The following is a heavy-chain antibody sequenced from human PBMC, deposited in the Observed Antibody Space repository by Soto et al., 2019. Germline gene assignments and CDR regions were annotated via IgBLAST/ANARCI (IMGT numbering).Heavy chain of an antibody. CDR1: GGIFSTYA. CDR3: ARDRDDYGSGNYYNRIDF. Sequence: QVQLVQSGAEVKKPGSSGKVSCKASGGIFSTYAISWLRRAPGQGLEWMGGIIPIFGTPNYAQRFQGRVTITADESTITAYMELSRLRSEDTAVYYCARDRDDYGSGNYYNRIDFWGQGTLGTVSS. D-gene: IGHD3-10*01. V-gene: IGHV1-69*01. CDR2: IIPIFGTP. J-gene: IGHJ4*02.